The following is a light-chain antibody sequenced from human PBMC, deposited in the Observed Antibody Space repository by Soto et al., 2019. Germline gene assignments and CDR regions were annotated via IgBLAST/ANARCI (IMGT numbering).Light chain of an antibody. CDR3: LQYNSLPYT. Sequence: DIQMTQSPSSLSASLGDRVTISCRASQDISTYLNWYQQKPGKAPNLLIYTVPNLETGVPSRFSGSGSGTVFTLTISALQLEDIATYYCLQYNSLPYTFGQGTRLEIE. CDR1: QDISTY. J-gene: IGKJ2*01. CDR2: TVP. V-gene: IGKV1-33*01.